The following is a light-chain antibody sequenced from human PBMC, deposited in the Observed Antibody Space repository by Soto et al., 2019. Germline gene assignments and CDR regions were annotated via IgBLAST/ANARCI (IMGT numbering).Light chain of an antibody. CDR1: QSVSSSY. J-gene: IGKJ4*01. CDR3: QQFSSYPLT. CDR2: GAS. V-gene: IGKV3-20*01. Sequence: IVLTQSPGTLSRSPGVISTLSCSASQSVSSSYLAWYQQKPGQAPRLLIYGASSRATGIPDRFSGSGSGTDFTLTISRLEPEEFAVYYCQQFSSYPLTFGGGTKVDI.